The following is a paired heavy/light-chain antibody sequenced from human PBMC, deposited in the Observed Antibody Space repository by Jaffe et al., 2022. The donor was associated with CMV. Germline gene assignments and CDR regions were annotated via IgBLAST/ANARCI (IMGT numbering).Light chain of an antibody. J-gene: IGLJ2*01. V-gene: IGLV3-1*01. CDR2: QDR. CDR1: KLGEKY. Sequence: SYELTQSPSVSVSPGQTASITCSGDKLGEKYASWYQQKPGQSPVLVIYQDRKRPSGIPERFSGSNSGNTATLTISGTQAMDDADYYCQAWDRNTAWGVVFGGGTKLTVL. CDR3: QAWDRNTAWGVV.
Heavy chain of an antibody. CDR2: INPNSGAT. CDR1: GYSFTGQY. J-gene: IGHJ4*02. D-gene: IGHD1-26*01. Sequence: QVRLVQSGAEVKKPGASVKVSCKASGYSFTGQYIHWVRQAPGKGLEWMGWINPNSGATNYAQKFQGRVTLTTDTSISTAYMDLSSLRSDDTAVYFCARDRGSYDYWGQGTLVTVSS. V-gene: IGHV1-2*02. CDR3: ARDRGSYDY.